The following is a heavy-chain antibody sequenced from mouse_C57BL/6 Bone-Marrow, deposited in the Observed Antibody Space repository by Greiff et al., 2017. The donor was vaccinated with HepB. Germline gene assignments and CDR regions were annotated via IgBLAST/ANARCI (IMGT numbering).Heavy chain of an antibody. CDR3: ARGVITTVVAKVMDY. Sequence: DVKLVESGGDLVKPGGSLKLSCAASGFTFSSYGMSWVRQTPDKRLEWVATISSGGSYTYYTDSVKGRFTISRDNAKNTLYLQMSSLKSEDTAMYYCARGVITTVVAKVMDYWGQGTSVTVAS. D-gene: IGHD1-1*01. CDR1: GFTFSSYG. CDR2: ISSGGSYT. V-gene: IGHV5-6*02. J-gene: IGHJ4*01.